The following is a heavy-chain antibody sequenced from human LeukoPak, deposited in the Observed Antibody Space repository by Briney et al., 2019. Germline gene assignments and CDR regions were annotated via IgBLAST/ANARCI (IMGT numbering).Heavy chain of an antibody. CDR2: ISWNSGSI. CDR3: AKDMWIGTMVRGAQDDAFDI. V-gene: IGHV3-9*01. CDR1: GFTFDDYD. D-gene: IGHD3-10*01. J-gene: IGHJ3*02. Sequence: GGSLRLSCAASGFTFDDYDMHWVRHAPGKGLEWVSGISWNSGSIVYADSVKGRFTISRDNAKNSLYLQMNSLRAEDTALYYCAKDMWIGTMVRGAQDDAFDIWGQGTMVTVSS.